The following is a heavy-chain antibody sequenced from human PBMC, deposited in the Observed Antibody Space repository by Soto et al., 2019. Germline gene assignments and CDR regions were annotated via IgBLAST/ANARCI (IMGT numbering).Heavy chain of an antibody. CDR3: ARGVRRYYDSSGYYYFDY. J-gene: IGHJ4*02. CDR1: GGSFSGYY. Sequence: SETLSLTCAVYGGSFSGYYWSWIRQPPGKGLEWIGEINHSGSTNYNPSLKSRVTISVDTSKIQFSLKLSSVTAADTAVYYCARGVRRYYDSSGYYYFDYWGQGTLVTVSS. CDR2: INHSGST. D-gene: IGHD3-22*01. V-gene: IGHV4-34*01.